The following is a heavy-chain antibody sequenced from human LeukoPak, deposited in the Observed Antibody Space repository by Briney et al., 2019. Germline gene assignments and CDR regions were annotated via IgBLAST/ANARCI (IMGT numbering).Heavy chain of an antibody. CDR3: ARLAMTTVTHYHYYYMDV. Sequence: ESLKISCKGSGYSLTSYWIGWVGQMPGKGLEWVGIIYPCDSDTRYSPSFQGQVTISADKSISTAYLQWSSLKASDTAMYYCARLAMTTVTHYHYYYMDVWGKGTTVTVSS. D-gene: IGHD4-17*01. CDR2: IYPCDSDT. CDR1: GYSLTSYW. V-gene: IGHV5-51*01. J-gene: IGHJ6*03.